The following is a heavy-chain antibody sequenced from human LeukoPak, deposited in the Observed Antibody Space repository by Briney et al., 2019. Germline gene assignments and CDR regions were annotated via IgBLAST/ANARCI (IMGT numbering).Heavy chain of an antibody. Sequence: PGGSLILSCAASGITFSTFAMSWVRQAPGKGLECVSVISGGGDRNYYAESVRGRFTISRDNSKDTLYLQMSSLRADDTAIYYCAKGDSAYGTGFDNWGQGTLVTVSS. CDR2: ISGGGDRN. V-gene: IGHV3-23*01. D-gene: IGHD5-12*01. CDR1: GITFSTFA. CDR3: AKGDSAYGTGFDN. J-gene: IGHJ4*02.